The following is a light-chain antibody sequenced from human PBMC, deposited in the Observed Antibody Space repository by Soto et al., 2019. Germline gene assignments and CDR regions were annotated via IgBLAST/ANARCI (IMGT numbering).Light chain of an antibody. J-gene: IGKJ1*01. Sequence: EIVLKQSPPTLSLSQGERASPYCRASQSVSSEKLAWYQQKPGQAPRLLIFGASGRATGIPERFSGSGSGTDFTLTISRLEPEDFAVYYCQQYSSAPLTFGQGTKVDIK. CDR1: QSVSSEK. CDR2: GAS. CDR3: QQYSSAPLT. V-gene: IGKV3-20*01.